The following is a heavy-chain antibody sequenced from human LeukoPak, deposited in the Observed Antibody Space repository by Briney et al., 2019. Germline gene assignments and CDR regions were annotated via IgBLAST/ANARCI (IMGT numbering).Heavy chain of an antibody. CDR1: GFTFSSYG. D-gene: IGHD1-1*01. CDR3: ARGGLIQRHAFDI. CDR2: ISGSGGST. J-gene: IGHJ3*02. V-gene: IGHV3-23*01. Sequence: GGTLRLSCAASGFTFSSYGMSWVRQAPGKGLEWVSAISGSGGSTYYADSVKGRFTISRDNAKNSLYLRMNSLRGEDTALYYCARGGLIQRHAFDIWGQGTMVTVSS.